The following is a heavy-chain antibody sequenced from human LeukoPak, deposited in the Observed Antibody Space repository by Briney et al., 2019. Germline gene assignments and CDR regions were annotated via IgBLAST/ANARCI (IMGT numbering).Heavy chain of an antibody. V-gene: IGHV4-59*12. Sequence: PSETLSLTCAVYGGSFSGYYWSWIRQPPGKGLEWIGYIYYSGSTNYNPSLKSRVTMSVDTSKNQFSLKLSSVTAADTAVYYCARGGRNYGSGKYYYYGMDVWGQGTTVTVSS. D-gene: IGHD3-10*01. CDR1: GGSFSGYY. CDR3: ARGGRNYGSGKYYYYGMDV. J-gene: IGHJ6*02. CDR2: IYYSGST.